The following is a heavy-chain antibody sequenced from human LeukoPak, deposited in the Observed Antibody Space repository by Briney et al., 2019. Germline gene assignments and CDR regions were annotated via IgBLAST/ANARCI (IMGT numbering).Heavy chain of an antibody. D-gene: IGHD5-12*01. CDR3: ARDRGFTSFDY. V-gene: IGHV3-7*01. CDR1: GFSFSSSW. J-gene: IGHJ4*02. CDR2: IKEDGSVK. Sequence: GGSLRLSCAASGFSFSSSWMTWVRQAPGKGLEWVAKIKEDGSVKNYVDSVKGRFTISRDNAKNSLYLQMNSLRVEDTAMYYCARDRGFTSFDYWGQGTLVTVSS.